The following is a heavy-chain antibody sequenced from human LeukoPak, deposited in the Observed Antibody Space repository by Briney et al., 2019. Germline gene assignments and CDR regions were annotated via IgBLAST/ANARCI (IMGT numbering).Heavy chain of an antibody. J-gene: IGHJ4*02. Sequence: PGGSLRLSCAASGFTFTKYWMTWGRQAPGKGLEWVANIKQDGSEKLYVDSVKGRFTISRDNAKNSLDLQINSLGAEDTAVYYCARGLDCRSTSCYLDNWGQGTLVTVSS. CDR3: ARGLDCRSTSCYLDN. CDR1: GFTFTKYW. V-gene: IGHV3-7*01. CDR2: IKQDGSEK. D-gene: IGHD2-2*01.